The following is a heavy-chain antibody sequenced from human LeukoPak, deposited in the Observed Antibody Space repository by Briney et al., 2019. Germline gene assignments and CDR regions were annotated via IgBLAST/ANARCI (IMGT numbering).Heavy chain of an antibody. CDR2: IWYDGSNK. CDR1: G. V-gene: IGHV3-33*01. J-gene: IGHJ4*02. D-gene: IGHD3-22*01. Sequence: GXHWVRXAPGKGLEWVAVIWYDGSNKYYADSVKGRFTISRDNSKNTLYLQMNSLRAEDTAVYYCARDQSTIHYYDSSGLAWWGQGTLVTVSS. CDR3: ARDQSTIHYYDSSGLAW.